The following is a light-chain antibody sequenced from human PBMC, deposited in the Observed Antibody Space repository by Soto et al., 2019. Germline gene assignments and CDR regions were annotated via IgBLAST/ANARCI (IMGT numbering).Light chain of an antibody. V-gene: IGLV1-47*01. J-gene: IGLJ1*01. CDR2: RNN. CDR3: TSWDDSLSGYV. Sequence: QSVLTQPPSASGTPGQRVTISCSGSRSNIGSNYVYWYQQLPGTAPKLLMYRNNQRPSGVPDRFSGSKSGTSVSLAISGLRSEDEADYYCTSWDDSLSGYVFGTGTKLTV. CDR1: RSNIGSNY.